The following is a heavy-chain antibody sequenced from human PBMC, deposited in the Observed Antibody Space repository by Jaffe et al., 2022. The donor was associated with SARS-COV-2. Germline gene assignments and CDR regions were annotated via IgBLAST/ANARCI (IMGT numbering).Heavy chain of an antibody. Sequence: QMQLVESGGGLVRPGGSLRLSCAASEFSFSDYYMSWIRQAPGKGLEWVSYISSSGISKHYSDSVKGRFTISRDNAENSLFLQMDSLRVDDTAVYYCVRELGVVPATRGIFDFWGQGTLVTVSS. CDR3: VRELGVVPATRGIFDF. CDR1: EFSFSDYY. D-gene: IGHD2-2*01. J-gene: IGHJ4*02. V-gene: IGHV3-11*01. CDR2: ISSSGISK.